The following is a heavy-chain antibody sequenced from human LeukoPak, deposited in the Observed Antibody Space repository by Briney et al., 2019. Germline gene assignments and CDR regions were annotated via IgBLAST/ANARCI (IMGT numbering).Heavy chain of an antibody. CDR2: IIGSGGST. CDR3: AKGYCSSTSCYIPPDY. Sequence: GGSLTLSCAASGFNFSSYAMSWVRPAPGKGLEWVSAIIGSGGSTYYADSVKGRFTISRDNSKNTLYLQMNSLRAEDTAVYYCAKGYCSSTSCYIPPDYWGQGTLVTVCS. CDR1: GFNFSSYA. V-gene: IGHV3-23*01. D-gene: IGHD2-2*02. J-gene: IGHJ4*02.